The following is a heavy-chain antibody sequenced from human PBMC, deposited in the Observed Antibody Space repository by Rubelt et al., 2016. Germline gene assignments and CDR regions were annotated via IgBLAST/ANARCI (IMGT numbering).Heavy chain of an antibody. CDR2: ISYDGSNK. Sequence: QVQLVESGGGVVQPGRSLRLSCAASGFTFSSYGMHWVRQAPGKGLEWVAVISYDGSNKSSEDPANGRFTLPRENSRNTCDLEMKGRGAEETAVDYCAREPLSAAALDYWGQGTLVTVSS. V-gene: IGHV3-30*19. J-gene: IGHJ4*02. D-gene: IGHD6-13*01. CDR3: AREPLSAAALDY. CDR1: GFTFSSYG.